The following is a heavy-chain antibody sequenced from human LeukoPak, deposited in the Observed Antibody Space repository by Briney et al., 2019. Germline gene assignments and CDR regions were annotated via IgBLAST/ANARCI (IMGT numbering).Heavy chain of an antibody. Sequence: GGSLRLSCEASGFTFSTYWMSWVRQAPGKGLEWVANIKQDGSEKYYVDSVKGRFTISRDNAKNSLYLQMNSLRAEDTAMYYCARSFGHKGWFDPWGQGTLVTVSS. CDR2: IKQDGSEK. CDR3: ARSFGHKGWFDP. V-gene: IGHV3-7*01. D-gene: IGHD3-10*01. J-gene: IGHJ5*02. CDR1: GFTFSTYW.